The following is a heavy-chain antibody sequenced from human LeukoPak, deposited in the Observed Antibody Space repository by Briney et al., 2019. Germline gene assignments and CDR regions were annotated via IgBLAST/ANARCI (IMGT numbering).Heavy chain of an antibody. J-gene: IGHJ6*03. V-gene: IGHV4-61*02. CDR1: GGSISSGSYY. CDR2: IYTSGST. Sequence: SQTLSLTCTVSGGSISSGSYYWSWIRQPAGKGLEWIGRIYTSGSTNYNPSLKSRVTISLDTSKNQSSLKLSSVTAADTAVYYCARATAYYDFWSGYRETNYYYYYMDVWGKGTTVTVSS. CDR3: ARATAYYDFWSGYRETNYYYYYMDV. D-gene: IGHD3-3*01.